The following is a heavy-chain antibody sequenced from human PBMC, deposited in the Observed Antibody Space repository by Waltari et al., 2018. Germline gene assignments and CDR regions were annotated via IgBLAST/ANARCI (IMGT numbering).Heavy chain of an antibody. CDR3: ARGTKYYYNYYYMGV. V-gene: IGHV4-34*01. J-gene: IGHJ6*03. CDR1: SGSFSGYY. Sequence: QVQLQQWGAGLLKPLETLSLTCAVYSGSFSGYYWTWIRQPPGKGLEWMGDVDHRGRTNYNPPLKSRVTISIDTSKNQFSLPLTAVTAADTALYYCARGTKYYYNYYYMGVWGTGTTVTVSS. CDR2: VDHRGRT.